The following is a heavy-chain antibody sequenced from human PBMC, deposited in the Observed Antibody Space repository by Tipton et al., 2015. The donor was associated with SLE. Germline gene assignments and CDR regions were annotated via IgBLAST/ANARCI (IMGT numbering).Heavy chain of an antibody. CDR1: GFTFSDYY. Sequence: SLRLSYAASGFTFSDYYMSWVRQAPGKGLEWVAVISYDGSNKYYADSVKGRFTISRDNSKNTLYLQMNSLRAEDTAVYYCARDPVGGTFDYWVQGTLVTVSS. V-gene: IGHV3-30-3*01. D-gene: IGHD6-19*01. CDR2: ISYDGSNK. J-gene: IGHJ4*02. CDR3: ARDPVGGTFDY.